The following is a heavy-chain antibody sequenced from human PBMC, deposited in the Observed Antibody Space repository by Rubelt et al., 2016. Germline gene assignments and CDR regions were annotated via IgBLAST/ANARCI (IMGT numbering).Heavy chain of an antibody. Sequence: EVQLVESGGGLVQPGGSLRLSCAASGFTFSSYAMSWVRQAPGKGLEWVSSLSSSRNYINYADSVEGRFTISRDNSKKTLYLQMNSLRAEDTAVDYCARASWRLSYDAFDIWGQGTMVTVSS. J-gene: IGHJ3*02. CDR1: GFTFSSYA. CDR2: LSSSRNYI. CDR3: ARASWRLSYDAFDI. V-gene: IGHV3-21*01. D-gene: IGHD5-18*01.